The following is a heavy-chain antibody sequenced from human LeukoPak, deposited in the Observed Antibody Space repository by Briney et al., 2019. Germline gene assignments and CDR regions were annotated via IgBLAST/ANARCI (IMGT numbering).Heavy chain of an antibody. D-gene: IGHD4-17*01. CDR2: IYYDGSNN. V-gene: IGHV3-30*12. CDR1: GFTFNSFG. Sequence: QPGRSLRLSCAASGFTFNSFGIHWVRQAPGKGLEWVAVIYYDGSNNFYSDSVKGRFTISRDNSKNTVFLQMSSLRAEDTAVYYCARRAVTTDLDYWGQGTPVTVSS. J-gene: IGHJ4*02. CDR3: ARRAVTTDLDY.